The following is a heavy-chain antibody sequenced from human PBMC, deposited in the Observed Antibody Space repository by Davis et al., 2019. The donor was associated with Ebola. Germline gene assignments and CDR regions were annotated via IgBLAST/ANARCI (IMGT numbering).Heavy chain of an antibody. V-gene: IGHV1-18*04. CDR3: AVGGDFWSGYYEPDIDY. CDR2: ISAYNGNT. Sequence: ASVKVSCKASGYTFTSYGISWVRQAPGQGLEWMGWISAYNGNTNYAQKLQGRVTMTTDTSTSTAYMELRSLRSDDTAVYYCAVGGDFWSGYYEPDIDYWGQGTLVTVSS. J-gene: IGHJ4*02. D-gene: IGHD3-3*01. CDR1: GYTFTSYG.